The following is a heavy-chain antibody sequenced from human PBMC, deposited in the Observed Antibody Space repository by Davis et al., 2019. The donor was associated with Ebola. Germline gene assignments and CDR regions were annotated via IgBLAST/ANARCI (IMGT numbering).Heavy chain of an antibody. D-gene: IGHD1-1*01. Sequence: SETLSLTCTVSGGSISSSSYYWGWIRQSPGEGLEWLGEIIGGGGTTNYNPSLKNRVTISLDTSKNQFSLNLKFVTAADTAVYYCARTTLNSVSDSSLGYNHIDSWGQGSLVTVSS. CDR2: IIGGGGTT. CDR3: ARTTLNSVSDSSLGYNHIDS. CDR1: GGSISSSSYY. V-gene: IGHV4-39*01. J-gene: IGHJ5*01.